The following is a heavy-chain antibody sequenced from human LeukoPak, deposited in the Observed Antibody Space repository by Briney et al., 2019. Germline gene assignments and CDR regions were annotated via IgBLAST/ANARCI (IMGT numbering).Heavy chain of an antibody. CDR3: ARHHLEPPRDDAFDI. CDR1: GGSISSSSYY. V-gene: IGHV4-39*01. Sequence: PSETLSLTCTVSGGSISSSSYYWGWIRQPPGKGLEWIGSIYYSGSTYYNPSLKSRVTISVDTSKNQFSLKLSSVTAADTAVYYCARHHLEPPRDDAFDIWGQGTMVTVSS. J-gene: IGHJ3*02. CDR2: IYYSGST. D-gene: IGHD1-1*01.